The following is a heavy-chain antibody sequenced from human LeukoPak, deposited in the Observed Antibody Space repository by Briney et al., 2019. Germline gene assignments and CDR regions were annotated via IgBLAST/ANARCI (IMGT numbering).Heavy chain of an antibody. V-gene: IGHV1-2*02. CDR1: GYTFTGYY. J-gene: IGHJ6*03. CDR2: INPNTGGT. CDR3: ARGTAVIVVVVAATPGDYYYMDV. Sequence: ASVKVSCKASGYTFTGYYIHWVRQAPGQGLEWMGWINPNTGGTTNAQKFQGRVTMTRDTSISTAYMELSRLRSDDTAVYYCARGTAVIVVVVAATPGDYYYMDVWGKGTTVTVSS. D-gene: IGHD2-15*01.